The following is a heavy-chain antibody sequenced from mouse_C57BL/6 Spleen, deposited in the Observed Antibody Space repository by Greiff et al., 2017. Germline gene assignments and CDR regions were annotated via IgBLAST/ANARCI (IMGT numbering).Heavy chain of an antibody. J-gene: IGHJ4*01. V-gene: IGHV2-2*01. Sequence: QVQLQQSGPGLVQPSQSLSITCTVSGFSLTSYGVHWVRQSPGKGLEWLGVIWSGGSTDYNAAFISRLSISKDNSKSQVFFKMNSLQADDTAIYYCARDLLWSRQAMDYWGQGTSVTVSS. D-gene: IGHD2-2*01. CDR1: GFSLTSYG. CDR3: ARDLLWSRQAMDY. CDR2: IWSGGST.